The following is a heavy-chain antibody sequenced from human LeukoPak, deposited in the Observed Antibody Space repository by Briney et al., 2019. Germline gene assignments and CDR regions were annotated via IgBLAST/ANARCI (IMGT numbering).Heavy chain of an antibody. CDR1: GYTFTSYD. J-gene: IGHJ4*02. CDR2: MNPNSGNT. CDR3: ARGIRCRFGCSPDY. V-gene: IGHV1-8*02. D-gene: IGHD2-15*01. Sequence: ASVKVSCKDSGYTFTSYDINWVRQTTGQGLEWMGWMNPNSGNTGYAQKFQGRVTMTRNTSISTAYMELSSLRSEDTAVYYCARGIRCRFGCSPDYWGQGTLVTVSS.